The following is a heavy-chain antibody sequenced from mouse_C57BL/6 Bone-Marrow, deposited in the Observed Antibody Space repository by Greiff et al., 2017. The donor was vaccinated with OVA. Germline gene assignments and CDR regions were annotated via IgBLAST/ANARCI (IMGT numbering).Heavy chain of an antibody. D-gene: IGHD1-1*01. CDR3: ARFITTVSWYFDV. Sequence: QVQLQQPGAELVKPGASVKMSCKASGYTFTSYWITWVKQRPGQGLEWIGDIYPGRGSTNYNEKFKSKATLTVDTSSSTAYMQLSSLTSEDSAVYYCARFITTVSWYFDVWGTGTTVTVSS. CDR1: GYTFTSYW. J-gene: IGHJ1*03. V-gene: IGHV1-55*01. CDR2: IYPGRGST.